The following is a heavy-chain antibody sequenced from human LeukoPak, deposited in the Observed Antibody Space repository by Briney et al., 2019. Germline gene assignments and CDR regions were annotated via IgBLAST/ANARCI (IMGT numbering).Heavy chain of an antibody. CDR2: IYSGGST. J-gene: IGHJ5*02. V-gene: IGHV3-53*01. CDR1: GFTVSSDS. CDR3: ARVSFGSLRFDP. D-gene: IGHD3-10*01. Sequence: GGSLRLSCTVSGFTVSSDSMSWVRQAPGKGLEWVSFIYSGGSTHYSDSVKGRFTISRDNSKNTLYLQMNSLRAEDTAVYYCARVSFGSLRFDPWGQGTLVTVSS.